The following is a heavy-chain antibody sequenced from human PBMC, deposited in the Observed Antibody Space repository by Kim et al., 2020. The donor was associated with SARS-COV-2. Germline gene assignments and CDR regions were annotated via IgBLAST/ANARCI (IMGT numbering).Heavy chain of an antibody. D-gene: IGHD6-13*01. Sequence: SETLSLTCTVSGGSTSSSSYYWGWIRQPPGKGLEWIGSIYYSGSTYYNPSLKSRVTISVDTSKNQFSLKLSSVTAADTAVYYCARHYIFSSLDYWGQGTLVTVSS. CDR1: GGSTSSSSYY. CDR3: ARHYIFSSLDY. CDR2: IYYSGST. V-gene: IGHV4-39*01. J-gene: IGHJ4*02.